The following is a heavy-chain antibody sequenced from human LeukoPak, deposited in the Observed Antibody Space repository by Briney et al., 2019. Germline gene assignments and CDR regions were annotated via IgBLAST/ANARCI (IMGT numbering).Heavy chain of an antibody. CDR2: INPHSGGT. Sequence: GVSVKVSCKASGYTFTAYYMHWVRQAPGQGLEWMGWINPHSGGTNFAQKFQGRVTMTRDTSITTAHMELSRLTSDDTAMYYCAREIPCSSSSCLDYWGQGTLVTVSS. D-gene: IGHD2-2*01. J-gene: IGHJ4*02. CDR1: GYTFTAYY. CDR3: AREIPCSSSSCLDY. V-gene: IGHV1-2*02.